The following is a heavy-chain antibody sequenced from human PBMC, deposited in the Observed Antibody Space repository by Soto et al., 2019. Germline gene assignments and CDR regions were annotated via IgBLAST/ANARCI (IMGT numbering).Heavy chain of an antibody. CDR1: GFSFSDYY. Sequence: NPGGSLRLSCTASGFSFSDYYMSWIRQAPGKGLEWASYISNGGGSTIYYADSVRGRFTISGDDGKKTLYLQMNSLRDEDTAVYYCYASAVIASDYWGQGTLVTVSS. CDR2: ISNGGGSTI. V-gene: IGHV3-11*01. CDR3: YASAVIASDY. D-gene: IGHD1-26*01. J-gene: IGHJ4*02.